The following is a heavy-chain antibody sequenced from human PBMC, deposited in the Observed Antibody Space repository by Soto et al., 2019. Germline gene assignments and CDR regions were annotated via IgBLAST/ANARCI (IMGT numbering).Heavy chain of an antibody. Sequence: PSETLSLTCAVYGGSFSGYYWGWIRQPPGKGLEWIGEINHSGSTNYNPSLKSRVTISVDTSKNQFSLKLSSVTAADTAVYYCARGIMITFGGVIVPPFDYWGQGTLVTVSS. CDR2: INHSGST. CDR3: ARGIMITFGGVIVPPFDY. D-gene: IGHD3-16*02. J-gene: IGHJ4*02. CDR1: GGSFSGYY. V-gene: IGHV4-34*01.